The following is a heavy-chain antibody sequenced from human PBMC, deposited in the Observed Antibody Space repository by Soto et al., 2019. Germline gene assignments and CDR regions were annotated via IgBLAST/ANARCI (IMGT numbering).Heavy chain of an antibody. V-gene: IGHV4-39*01. Sequence: QLQLQESGPGLVKPSETLSLTCTVSGGSISSSSYYWGWIRQPPGKGLEWIGSIYYSGSTYYNPSLKGRVTISVDTSKNQFCLKLSSVTAADTAVYYCARQGGAARRWFDPWGQGTLVTVSS. CDR2: IYYSGST. J-gene: IGHJ5*02. CDR1: GGSISSSSYY. CDR3: ARQGGAARRWFDP. D-gene: IGHD4-17*01.